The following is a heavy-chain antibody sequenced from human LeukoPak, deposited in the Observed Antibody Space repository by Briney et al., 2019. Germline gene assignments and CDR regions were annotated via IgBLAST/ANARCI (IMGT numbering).Heavy chain of an antibody. J-gene: IGHJ4*02. V-gene: IGHV1-46*01. CDR2: INPSGGST. D-gene: IGHD5-24*01. CDR1: GHTFTNYY. Sequence: GASVKVSCEASGHTFTNYYIHWVRQAPGQGLEWMGIINPSGGSTTYAQEFQGRVTTTRDTSTSTVYMELSSLRSEDTAVYYCARGGKGNADGYNQALDYWGQGTLVTVSS. CDR3: ARGGKGNADGYNQALDY.